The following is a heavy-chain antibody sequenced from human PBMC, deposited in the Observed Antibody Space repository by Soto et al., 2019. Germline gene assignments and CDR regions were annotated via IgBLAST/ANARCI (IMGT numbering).Heavy chain of an antibody. CDR1: GFTLDKYT. J-gene: IGHJ4*02. V-gene: IGHV3-53*01. Sequence: CAAFGFTLDKYTMGWVRQAPGKGLEWVAESFSSGGTQYADSVKGRFTISRDNSRNMVFLQMNGLRVEDTALYYCARDREPDGIWTFDSWGQGALVTVSX. CDR3: ARDREPDGIWTFDS. D-gene: IGHD3-9*01. CDR2: SFSSGGT.